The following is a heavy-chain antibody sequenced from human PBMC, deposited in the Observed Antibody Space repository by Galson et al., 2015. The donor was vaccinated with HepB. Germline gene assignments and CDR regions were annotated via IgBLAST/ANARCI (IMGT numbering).Heavy chain of an antibody. D-gene: IGHD6-19*01. V-gene: IGHV1-18*04. J-gene: IGHJ5*02. CDR2: ISVYNGNT. Sequence: PVKVSCKAYGYSFSHYGFIWARQAPGQGLEWMGWISVYNGNTDYAEKVQDRVTITTDRSTRSAYMELRSLRSDETAVYYCARDLAGQWLVFDNWFDPWGQGTLVTVSS. CDR3: ARDLAGQWLVFDNWFDP. CDR1: GYSFSHYG.